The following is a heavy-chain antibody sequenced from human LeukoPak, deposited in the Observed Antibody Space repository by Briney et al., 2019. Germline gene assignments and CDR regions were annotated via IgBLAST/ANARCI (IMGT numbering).Heavy chain of an antibody. CDR2: IKQDGSEK. CDR3: AKSVAVAVADY. V-gene: IGHV3-30*02. Sequence: QTGGSLRLSCTASGFTFSRNNMHWVRQAPGKGLEWVANIKQDGSEKYYADSVKGRFTISRDNSKNTLYLQMNSLRAEDTAVYYCAKSVAVAVADYWGQGTLVTVSS. D-gene: IGHD6-19*01. J-gene: IGHJ4*02. CDR1: GFTFSRNN.